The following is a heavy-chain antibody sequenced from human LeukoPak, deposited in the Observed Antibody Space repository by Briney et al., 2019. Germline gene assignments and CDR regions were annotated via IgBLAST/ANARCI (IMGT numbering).Heavy chain of an antibody. CDR1: GGSISSSSYY. J-gene: IGHJ5*02. V-gene: IGHV4-39*01. CDR2: IYYSGTT. D-gene: IGHD2-15*01. Sequence: SETLSLTCTVSGGSISSSSYYWGWIRQPPGKGLEWIGTIYYSGTTYYNPALTGRVTISVDAPKNQFSLKLSSVTAADTAVYYCARHLVVVAATEGLMGNWFDPWGQGTLVTVSS. CDR3: ARHLVVVAATEGLMGNWFDP.